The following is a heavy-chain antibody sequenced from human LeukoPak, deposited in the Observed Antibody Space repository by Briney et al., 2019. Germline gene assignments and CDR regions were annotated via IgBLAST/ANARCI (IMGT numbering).Heavy chain of an antibody. CDR1: GVSISSFY. V-gene: IGHV4-4*09. CDR2: ISPSGST. J-gene: IGHJ4*02. Sequence: SETLSLTCTVSGVSISSFYWSWIRQPPGKGLEWIAYISPSGSTKYNPSLTGRVTISSDTSQSQLSLKLSSVTAADTAMYYCARYGVSPTHFDYWGQGTLVTVSS. D-gene: IGHD4-17*01. CDR3: ARYGVSPTHFDY.